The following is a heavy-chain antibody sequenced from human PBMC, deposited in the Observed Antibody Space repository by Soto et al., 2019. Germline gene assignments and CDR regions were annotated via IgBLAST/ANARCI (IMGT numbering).Heavy chain of an antibody. D-gene: IGHD4-17*01. J-gene: IGHJ4*02. CDR3: AKAGHYGDPPDY. CDR2: ISYDGTEK. Sequence: QVQLVESGGGVVQPGRSLSLSCAASGFTLRSYGMYWVRQAPGKGLECVAVISYDGTEKYYADSVKGRFTISRDTSKNTLYLQMNSLRAEDTAVYYCAKAGHYGDPPDYWGQGTLVTVSS. CDR1: GFTLRSYG. V-gene: IGHV3-30*18.